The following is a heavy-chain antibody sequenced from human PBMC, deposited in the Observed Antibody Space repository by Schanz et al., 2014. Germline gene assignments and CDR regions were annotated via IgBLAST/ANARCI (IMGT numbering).Heavy chain of an antibody. J-gene: IGHJ4*02. CDR2: ISAYNGNT. CDR1: GYTFTSDS. Sequence: QVHLVQSGAEVHKPGASVKVSCKASGYTFTSDSMHWVRQAPGQGLEWMGWISAYNGNTNYAQKLQGRVTMTTDTSTSTAYMDVSSLRSEDTAVYYCASSGAGYSSSWDFDYWGQGTLVTVSS. CDR3: ASSGAGYSSSWDFDY. V-gene: IGHV1-18*04. D-gene: IGHD6-13*01.